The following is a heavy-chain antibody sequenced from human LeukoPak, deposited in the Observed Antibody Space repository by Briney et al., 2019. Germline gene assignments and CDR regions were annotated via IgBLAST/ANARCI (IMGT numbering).Heavy chain of an antibody. CDR3: ARAPSEIGGYYPEYFRH. D-gene: IGHD3-22*01. Sequence: GGSLRLSCASSGFTFSSYWMHWVRQAPGKELVWVSRIKSDGKTNSADSVKGRFTISRYNAKNTVSLQMNSLRAEDTGVYYCARAPSEIGGYYPEYFRHWGQGTLVTAS. CDR1: GFTFSSYW. V-gene: IGHV3-74*01. J-gene: IGHJ1*01. CDR2: IKSDGKT.